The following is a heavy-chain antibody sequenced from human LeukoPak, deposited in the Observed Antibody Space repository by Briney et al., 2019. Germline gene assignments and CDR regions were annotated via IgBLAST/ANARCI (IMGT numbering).Heavy chain of an antibody. Sequence: SETLSLTCAVSGCSISSGYYWGWIRQPPGKGLEWIGSIYHSGSTYYNPSLKSRVTISVDTSKNQFSLKLSSVTAADTAVYYCARHRIDFWSGYYTGYFQHWGQGTLVTVSS. D-gene: IGHD3-3*01. CDR2: IYHSGST. J-gene: IGHJ1*01. CDR1: GCSISSGYY. V-gene: IGHV4-38-2*01. CDR3: ARHRIDFWSGYYTGYFQH.